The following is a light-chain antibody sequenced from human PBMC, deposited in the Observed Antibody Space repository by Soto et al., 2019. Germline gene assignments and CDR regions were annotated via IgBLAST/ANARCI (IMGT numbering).Light chain of an antibody. CDR3: QQHGSSPGT. CDR1: QSVSSSY. J-gene: IGKJ2*02. V-gene: IGKV3-20*01. CDR2: GAS. Sequence: EIVLTQSPGTLSLSPGERATLSCRASQSVSSSYLAWYQQKPGQAPRLLIYGASSRATGIPDRFSGSGSGTDLTLTISRLEPEDFAVYYCQQHGSSPGTFGQGTKLEIK.